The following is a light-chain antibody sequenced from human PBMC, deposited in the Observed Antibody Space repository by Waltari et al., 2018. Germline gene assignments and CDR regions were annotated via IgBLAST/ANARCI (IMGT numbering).Light chain of an antibody. CDR3: GTWDSSLSAVV. Sequence: QSVLTQPPSVSAAPGQKVTISCSGSSSNIGNNYVSWYQQLPGTAPKLRIYENEKRPSGIPDRFSGSKSGASATLGITGLQTGDEADYYCGTWDSSLSAVVFGGGTKLTVL. V-gene: IGLV1-51*02. J-gene: IGLJ2*01. CDR1: SSNIGNNY. CDR2: ENE.